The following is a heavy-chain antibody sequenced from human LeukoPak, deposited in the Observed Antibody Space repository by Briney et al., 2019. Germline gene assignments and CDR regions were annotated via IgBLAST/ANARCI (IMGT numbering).Heavy chain of an antibody. Sequence: GESLKISSKGSGYSFTSYWIGWVRQMPGKGLEWMGIIYPGDSDARYSPSFQGQVTISADKSISTAYLQWSSLKASDTAIYYCARLGISAAVMGYYFDYWGQGTLVTVSS. CDR2: IYPGDSDA. V-gene: IGHV5-51*01. J-gene: IGHJ4*02. CDR1: GYSFTSYW. D-gene: IGHD6-13*01. CDR3: ARLGISAAVMGYYFDY.